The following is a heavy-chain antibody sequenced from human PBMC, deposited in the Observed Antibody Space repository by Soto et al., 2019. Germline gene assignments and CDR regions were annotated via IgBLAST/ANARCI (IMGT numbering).Heavy chain of an antibody. CDR2: ISSSSSYI. CDR3: ARIQLPTSQHFDP. D-gene: IGHD1-26*01. Sequence: GGSLRLSCAASGFTFSSYSMNWVRQAPGKGLEWVSSISSSSSYIYYADSVKGRFTISRDNAKNSLYLQMNSLRAEDTAVYYCARIQLPTSQHFDPWGQGTLVTVSS. J-gene: IGHJ5*02. CDR1: GFTFSSYS. V-gene: IGHV3-21*01.